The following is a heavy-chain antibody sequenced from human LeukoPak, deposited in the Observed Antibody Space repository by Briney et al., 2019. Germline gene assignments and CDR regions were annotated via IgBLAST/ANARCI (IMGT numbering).Heavy chain of an antibody. CDR3: ARGPLAFEGTSCLDY. Sequence: SETLSLTCAVYGGSFSGYYWSWIRQPPGKGLEWIGEINHSGSTNYNPSLKSRVTISVDTSKNQFSLKLSSVTAADTAVYYCARGPLAFEGTSCLDYWGQGTLVTVSS. D-gene: IGHD2-2*01. V-gene: IGHV4-34*01. CDR1: GGSFSGYY. J-gene: IGHJ4*02. CDR2: INHSGST.